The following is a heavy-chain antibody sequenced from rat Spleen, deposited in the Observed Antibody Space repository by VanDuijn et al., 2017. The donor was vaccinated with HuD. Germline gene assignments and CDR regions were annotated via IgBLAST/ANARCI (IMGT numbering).Heavy chain of an antibody. D-gene: IGHD2-7*01. CDR3: ARQGYLRDWYFDF. CDR2: ISYDGSNT. V-gene: IGHV5-7*01. J-gene: IGHJ1*01. CDR1: GFIFSDYY. Sequence: EVQLVESGGGLVQPGRSLKLSCAASGFIFSDYYMTWVRQAPTKGLEWVSTISYDGSNTYYRDSVKGRFTISRDNAKTTLYLQMDSLRSEDTATYYCARQGYLRDWYFDFWGPGTMVTVSS.